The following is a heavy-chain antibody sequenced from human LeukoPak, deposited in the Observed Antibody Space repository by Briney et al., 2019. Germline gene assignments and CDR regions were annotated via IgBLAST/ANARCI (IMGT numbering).Heavy chain of an antibody. V-gene: IGHV1-2*02. D-gene: IGHD6-13*01. J-gene: IGHJ4*02. Sequence: ASVKVSCKASGYTFTGYYMHWVRQAPGQGLEWMGWINPNSGGTNYAQKFQGRVTMTRDTSISTAYMELSRLRSDDTAVYYCAREPSIAAVGVGNDYWGQGTLVTVSS. CDR1: GYTFTGYY. CDR2: INPNSGGT. CDR3: AREPSIAAVGVGNDY.